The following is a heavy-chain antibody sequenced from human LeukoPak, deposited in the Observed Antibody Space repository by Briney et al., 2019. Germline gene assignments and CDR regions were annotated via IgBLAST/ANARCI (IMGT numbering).Heavy chain of an antibody. V-gene: IGHV1-2*02. J-gene: IGHJ3*02. D-gene: IGHD6-19*01. Sequence: ASVTVSYMASGYTFTDYFMQWGRQAPGHGEEWMGWINPNSDGTNYLQKFQGRVTMTRDTSIRAAYMQQSRLRSGDTAGYLCARVSSIAVAGRESFDIWGQGTMVTVSS. CDR3: ARVSSIAVAGRESFDI. CDR2: INPNSDGT. CDR1: GYTFTDYF.